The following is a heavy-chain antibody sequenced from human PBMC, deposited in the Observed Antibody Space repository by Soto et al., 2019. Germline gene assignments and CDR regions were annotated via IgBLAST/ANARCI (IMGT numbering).Heavy chain of an antibody. Sequence: EVRLLESGEGLVQPGGSLKLSCAASGFTFSSYAMSWVRQAPGKGLEWVSSIGGSGGNTYYADSVKGRFTISRDNSKNTPFLQMTRLRAEDTAEYYCASVVRYFDTPYGMDVWGHGTTVTVSS. CDR3: ASVVRYFDTPYGMDV. V-gene: IGHV3-23*01. D-gene: IGHD3-9*01. J-gene: IGHJ6*02. CDR2: IGGSGGNT. CDR1: GFTFSSYA.